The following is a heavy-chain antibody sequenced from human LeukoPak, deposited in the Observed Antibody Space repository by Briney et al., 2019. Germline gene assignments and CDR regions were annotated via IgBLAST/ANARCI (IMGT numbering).Heavy chain of an antibody. CDR3: ARRNVDTAMVGIYYYYMDV. J-gene: IGHJ6*03. D-gene: IGHD5-18*01. CDR1: GYSFTSYW. CDR2: IYPGDSDT. Sequence: GESLKISCKGSGYSFTSYWIGWVRQMPGKGLEWMGIIYPGDSDTRYSPSFQGQVTISADKSISTAYLQWSSLKASDTAMYYCARRNVDTAMVGIYYYYMDVWGKGTTVTISS. V-gene: IGHV5-51*01.